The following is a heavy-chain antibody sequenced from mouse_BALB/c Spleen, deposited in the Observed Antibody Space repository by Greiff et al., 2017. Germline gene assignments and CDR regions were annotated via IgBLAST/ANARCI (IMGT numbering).Heavy chain of an antibody. V-gene: IGHV3-1*02. D-gene: IGHD6-1*01. Sequence: DVQLQESGPDLVKPSQSLSLTCTVTGYSITSGYSWHWIRQFPGNKLEWMGYIHYSGSTNYNPSLKSRISITRDTSKNQFFLQLNPVTTEDTATYYCARRQPHWYFDVWGAGTTVTVSS. CDR1: GYSITSGYS. J-gene: IGHJ1*01. CDR2: IHYSGST. CDR3: ARRQPHWYFDV.